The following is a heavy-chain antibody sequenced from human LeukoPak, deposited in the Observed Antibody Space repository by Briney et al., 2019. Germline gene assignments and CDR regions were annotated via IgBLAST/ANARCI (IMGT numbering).Heavy chain of an antibody. CDR1: GGSISSDNYY. J-gene: IGHJ6*03. D-gene: IGHD3-22*01. Sequence: SEALSLTCTVSGGSISSDNYYWSWIRQPAGKGLEWIGRIYTSGSTKYNPSLKSRVTMSVDTSKNQFSLKLSSLTAADTAVYYCARVQRRYDSSGYYYDHYYYYYMDVWGKGATVTVSS. CDR2: IYTSGST. V-gene: IGHV4-61*02. CDR3: ARVQRRYDSSGYYYDHYYYYYMDV.